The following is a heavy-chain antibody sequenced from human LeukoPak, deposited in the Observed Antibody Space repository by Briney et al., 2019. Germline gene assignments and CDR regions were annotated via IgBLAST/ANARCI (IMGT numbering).Heavy chain of an antibody. J-gene: IGHJ3*02. CDR2: ISGSGGST. CDR3: AKGLGSSGYPDAFDI. CDR1: GFTFSNAW. D-gene: IGHD3-22*01. V-gene: IGHV3-23*01. Sequence: GGSLRLSCAASGFTFSNAWMSWVRQAPGKGLEWVSAISGSGGSTYYADSVKGRFAISRDNSKNTLYLQMNSLRAEDTAVYYCAKGLGSSGYPDAFDIWGQGTMVTVSS.